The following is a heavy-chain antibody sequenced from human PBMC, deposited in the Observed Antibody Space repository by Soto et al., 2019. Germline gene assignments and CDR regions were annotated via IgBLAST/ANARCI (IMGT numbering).Heavy chain of an antibody. CDR2: ISLNSGSI. V-gene: IGHV3-9*01. Sequence: LXXSCAAASFTFDDXALHWVRQAPGKGMEWVSGISLNSGSIGYAESVKGRFTISRDNAKNSLYLQMNSLRAEDTALYYWAKDKGPRGPYGSGSTDFDYWGQGTLVTVSS. CDR1: SFTFDDXA. D-gene: IGHD3-10*01. CDR3: AKDKGPRGPYGSGSTDFDY. J-gene: IGHJ4*02.